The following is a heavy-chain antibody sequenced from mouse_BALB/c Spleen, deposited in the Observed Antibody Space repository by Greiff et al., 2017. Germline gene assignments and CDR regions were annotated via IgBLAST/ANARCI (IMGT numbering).Heavy chain of an antibody. CDR1: GFTFSSFG. CDR3: ARDYRYDGHYFDY. D-gene: IGHD2-14*01. Sequence: EVNLVESGGGLVQPGGSRKLSCAASGFTFSSFGMHWVRQAPEKGLEWVAYISSGSSTIYYADTVKGRFTISRDNPKNTLFLQMTSLRSEDTAMYYCARDYRYDGHYFDYWGQGTTLTVSS. J-gene: IGHJ2*01. V-gene: IGHV5-17*02. CDR2: ISSGSSTI.